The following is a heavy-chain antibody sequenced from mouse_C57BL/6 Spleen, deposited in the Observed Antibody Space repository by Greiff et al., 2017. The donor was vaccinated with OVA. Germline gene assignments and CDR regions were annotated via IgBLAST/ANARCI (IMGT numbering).Heavy chain of an antibody. CDR3: ARGTTVVARDPLWYFDV. J-gene: IGHJ1*03. CDR2: ISYDGSN. D-gene: IGHD1-1*01. V-gene: IGHV3-6*01. CDR1: GYSITSGYY. Sequence: EVKLVESGPGLVKPSQSLSLTCSVTGYSITSGYYWNWIRQFPGNKLEWMGYISYDGSNNYNPSLKNRISITRDTSKNQFFLKLNSVTTEDTATYYCARGTTVVARDPLWYFDVWGTGTTVTVSS.